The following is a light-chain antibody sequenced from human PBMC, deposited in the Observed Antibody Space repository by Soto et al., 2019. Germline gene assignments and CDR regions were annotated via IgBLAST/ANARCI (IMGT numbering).Light chain of an antibody. Sequence: DIQMTQSPSSLSASAGDRVTITCRASQSLSSYLNWYQQKPGKAPKLLIYAASNLQSEVPSRFSGSGSGTDFTLTISSLQPEDFATYFCQQSSMTPFTFGPGTKVEIK. V-gene: IGKV1-39*01. J-gene: IGKJ3*01. CDR2: AAS. CDR1: QSLSSY. CDR3: QQSSMTPFT.